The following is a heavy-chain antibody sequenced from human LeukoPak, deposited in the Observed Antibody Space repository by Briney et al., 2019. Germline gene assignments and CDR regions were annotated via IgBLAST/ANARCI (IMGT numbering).Heavy chain of an antibody. V-gene: IGHV3-23*01. CDR1: GFSFNNYA. J-gene: IGHJ4*02. D-gene: IGHD4-23*01. CDR2: ISTTGGST. CDR3: AKDWTTVVTPKGYYFDS. Sequence: GGSLRLSCAASGFSFNNYAMSWVRQAPGKGLEWVSAISTTGGSTYYADSVEGRFTVPRDNSKNTLSLQMDSLRVEDTALYYCAKDWTTVVTPKGYYFDSWGQGTLVTVSS.